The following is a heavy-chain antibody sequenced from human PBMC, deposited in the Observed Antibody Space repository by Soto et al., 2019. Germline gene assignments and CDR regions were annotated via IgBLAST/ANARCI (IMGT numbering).Heavy chain of an antibody. D-gene: IGHD3-16*01. CDR2: ISSRSSNI. CDR3: ARDNKTLETLIYLDN. J-gene: IGHJ4*02. V-gene: IGHV3-21*01. CDR1: GFTFNSYS. Sequence: GGSLRLSCAASGFTFNSYSMNWVRQAPGKGLEWVSSISSRSSNIDYADSVKGRFTISRDNANNSLYPQMNNLSADDTAVYYCARDNKTLETLIYLDNWGRGTLVTVSS.